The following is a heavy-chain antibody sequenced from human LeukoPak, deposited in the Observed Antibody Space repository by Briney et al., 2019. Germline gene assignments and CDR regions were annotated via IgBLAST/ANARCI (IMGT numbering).Heavy chain of an antibody. CDR3: ARGSPSSTSAADY. D-gene: IGHD2-2*01. Sequence: ASVKVSCKASGYTFTSYDINWVRRATGQGLEWMGWMNPNSGNTGYAQKFQGRVTMTRNTSISTAYMELSSLRSEDTAVYYCARGSPSSTSAADYWGQGTLVTVSS. CDR2: MNPNSGNT. V-gene: IGHV1-8*01. CDR1: GYTFTSYD. J-gene: IGHJ4*02.